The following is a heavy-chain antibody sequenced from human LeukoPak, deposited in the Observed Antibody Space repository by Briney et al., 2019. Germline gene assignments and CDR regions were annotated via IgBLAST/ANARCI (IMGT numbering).Heavy chain of an antibody. CDR2: ISSSGNT. V-gene: IGHV4-39*02. D-gene: IGHD3-3*01. CDR1: GGSTSGGNYY. Sequence: SETMSLTCIVSGGSTSGGNYYWGWIRRPPGKGLEWIGGISSSGNTYYNPSLKSRITISIDTSKNHFSLKLSSVTAADTAVYYCARLGAGPTYYDFWSGYSSFYFDYWGQGTLVTVSS. CDR3: ARLGAGPTYYDFWSGYSSFYFDY. J-gene: IGHJ4*02.